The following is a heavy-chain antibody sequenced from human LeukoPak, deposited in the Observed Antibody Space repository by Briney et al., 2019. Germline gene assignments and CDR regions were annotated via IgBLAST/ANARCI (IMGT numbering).Heavy chain of an antibody. CDR2: MNPNSGNT. Sequence: GASVKVSCKASGYTFTSYDINWVRQATGQGLEWMGWMNPNSGNTGYAQKFQGRVTMTRSTSISTAYMELSSLRSEDTAVYYCARGRLGYCSSTSCPFDPWGQGTLVTVSS. D-gene: IGHD2-2*01. CDR1: GYTFTSYD. J-gene: IGHJ5*02. V-gene: IGHV1-8*01. CDR3: ARGRLGYCSSTSCPFDP.